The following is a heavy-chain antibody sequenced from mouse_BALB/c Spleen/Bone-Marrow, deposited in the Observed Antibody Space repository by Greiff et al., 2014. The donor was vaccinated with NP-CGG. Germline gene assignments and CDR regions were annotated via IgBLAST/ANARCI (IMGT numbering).Heavy chain of an antibody. D-gene: IGHD2-10*02. J-gene: IGHJ3*01. CDR3: ARDVGYGNYFVY. Sequence: EVQLVESGGGLVQPGDSLRLSCATSGFTLSDFYMEWVRQPPGKRLEWIAASRNKAKYYTTEYSASVKGRFIVSRDTSQSVLYLQMNALRAEDTAIYYCARDVGYGNYFVYWGQGTLVTVSA. V-gene: IGHV7-1*02. CDR2: SRNKAKYYTT. CDR1: GFTLSDFY.